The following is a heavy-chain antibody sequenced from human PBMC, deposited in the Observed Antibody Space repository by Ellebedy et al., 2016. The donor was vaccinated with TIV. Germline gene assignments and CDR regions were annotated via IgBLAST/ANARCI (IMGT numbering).Heavy chain of an antibody. CDR2: ISSSSSYI. CDR1: GFTFSSYS. D-gene: IGHD6-13*01. V-gene: IGHV3-21*04. CDR3: AKAAGSSSTFDY. J-gene: IGHJ4*02. Sequence: GESLKISCAASGFTFSSYSMNWVRQAPGKGLEWVSSISSSSSYIYYADSVKGRFTISRDNAKNSLYLQMNSLRAEDTAVYYCAKAAGSSSTFDYWGQGTLVTVSS.